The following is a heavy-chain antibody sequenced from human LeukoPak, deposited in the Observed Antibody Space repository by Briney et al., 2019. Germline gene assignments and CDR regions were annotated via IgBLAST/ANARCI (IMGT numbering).Heavy chain of an antibody. CDR3: ARDQGSMIVVRTTTWYFDL. V-gene: IGHV3-7*01. D-gene: IGHD3-22*01. J-gene: IGHJ2*01. Sequence: GGSLRLSCAASGFTFSNYWMSWVRQAPGKGLEWLANINQDGSEIYYVDSVKGRFTISRDNGKNSLYLQINSLRADDTAVYYCARDQGSMIVVRTTTWYFDLWGRGTLVTVSS. CDR2: INQDGSEI. CDR1: GFTFSNYW.